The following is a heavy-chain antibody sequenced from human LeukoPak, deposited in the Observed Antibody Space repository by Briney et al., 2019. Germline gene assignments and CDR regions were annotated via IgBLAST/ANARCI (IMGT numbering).Heavy chain of an antibody. CDR3: VRRHGSAWFYFEY. D-gene: IGHD6-19*01. J-gene: IGHJ4*02. V-gene: IGHV3-48*01. Sequence: GGSLRLSCAASRFTFSTSGMNWVRQAPGKGLEGVSYFSDSRSTIYYAESVRGRFTISRDNAQNSLYLQMNSLRAEDTAVYYCVRRHGSAWFYFEYWGQGTLVTVSS. CDR1: RFTFSTSG. CDR2: FSDSRSTI.